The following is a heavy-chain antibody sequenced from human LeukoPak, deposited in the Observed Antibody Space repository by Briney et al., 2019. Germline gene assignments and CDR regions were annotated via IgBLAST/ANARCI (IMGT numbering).Heavy chain of an antibody. CDR1: GFSLSTSGMC. CDR2: IDWDDDK. V-gene: IGHV2-70*12. Sequence: SGPTLVNPTQTLTLTCTFSGFSLSTSGMCVSWIRQPPGKALEWLARIDWDDDKYYSTSLKTRLTISKDTSKNQVVLTMTNMDPVDTATYYCAHRSAAGSYFDYWGQGTLVTVSS. J-gene: IGHJ4*02. D-gene: IGHD2-2*01. CDR3: AHRSAAGSYFDY.